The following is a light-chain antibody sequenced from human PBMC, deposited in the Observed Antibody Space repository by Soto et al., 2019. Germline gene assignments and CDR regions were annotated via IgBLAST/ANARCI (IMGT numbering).Light chain of an antibody. V-gene: IGLV2-8*01. CDR3: SSYRTSSARVI. CDR2: EVN. CDR1: SSDVGGYNY. J-gene: IGLJ2*01. Sequence: QSALTQPPSASGSPGQSAAISCTGTSSDVGGYNYVSWYQQHPGKAPKLMIYEVNKRPSGVPDRFSGSKSGNTASLTVSGLQAEDEADYYCSSYRTSSARVIFGGGTKLTVL.